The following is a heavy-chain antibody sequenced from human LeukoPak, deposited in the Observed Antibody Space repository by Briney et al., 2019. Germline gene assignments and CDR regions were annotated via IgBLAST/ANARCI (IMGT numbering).Heavy chain of an antibody. J-gene: IGHJ4*02. CDR2: ISGSGGST. D-gene: IGHD5-18*01. CDR3: AKNGPRGYSQGADY. CDR1: GFTFSNYA. Sequence: GGSLRLSCAASGFTFSNYAMSWVRQAPGKGLEWVSAISGSGGSTYYADSVKGRFTISRDNSKNTLYLQMNSLRAEDTAVYYCAKNGPRGYSQGADYWGQGTLVTVSS. V-gene: IGHV3-23*01.